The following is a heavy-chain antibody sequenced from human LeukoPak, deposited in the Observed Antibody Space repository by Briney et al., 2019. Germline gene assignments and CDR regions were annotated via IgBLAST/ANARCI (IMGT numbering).Heavy chain of an antibody. J-gene: IGHJ5*02. V-gene: IGHV3-21*01. CDR2: ITSSSSYI. CDR1: GFTFSSYE. CDR3: AREMLAAVAAQS. D-gene: IGHD6-19*01. Sequence: PGGSLRLSCAGSGFTFSSYEMNWVRQAPGKGLEWVSSITSSSSYIYYADSVKGRFTISRDNAKNSLYLQMNSLRAEDTAVYYCAREMLAAVAAQSWGQGTLVTVSS.